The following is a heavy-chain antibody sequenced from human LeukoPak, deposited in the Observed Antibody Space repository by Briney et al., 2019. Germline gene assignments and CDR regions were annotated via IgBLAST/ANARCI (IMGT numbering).Heavy chain of an antibody. CDR1: GGSLSSYY. CDR2: IYYSGST. D-gene: IGHD3-3*01. V-gene: IGHV4-59*01. Sequence: SETLSLTCTVSGGSLSSYYWSWIRQPPGKGREWIGYIYYSGSTNYNPSLKSRVTISVDTSKNQFSLKLSSVTAADTAVYYCARGRGASPYYDFWSGYYSGLFDYWGQGTLVTVSS. CDR3: ARGRGASPYYDFWSGYYSGLFDY. J-gene: IGHJ4*02.